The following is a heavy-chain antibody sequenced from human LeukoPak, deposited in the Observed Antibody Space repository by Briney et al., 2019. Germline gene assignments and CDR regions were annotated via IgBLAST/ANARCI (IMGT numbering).Heavy chain of an antibody. V-gene: IGHV3-30-3*01. CDR3: ATRPHYYDSSGSLGGHFDY. CDR2: ISYDGSNK. Sequence: PGRSLRLSCAASGFTFSSYAMHWVRQAPGKGLEWVAVISYDGSNKYYADSVKGRFTISRDNSKNTLYLQMNSLRAEDTAVYYCATRPHYYDSSGSLGGHFDYWGQGTLVTVSS. D-gene: IGHD3-22*01. J-gene: IGHJ4*02. CDR1: GFTFSSYA.